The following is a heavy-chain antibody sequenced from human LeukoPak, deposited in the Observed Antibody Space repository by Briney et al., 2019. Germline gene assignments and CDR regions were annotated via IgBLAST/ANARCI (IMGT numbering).Heavy chain of an antibody. D-gene: IGHD6-19*01. CDR2: INHSGST. J-gene: IGHJ5*01. V-gene: IGHV4-34*01. Sequence: SETLSLTCAVYGGSFSGYYWSWIRQPPGKGLEWIGEINHSGSTNYNPSLKSRVTISVDTSKNQFSLKLSSVTAADTAVYYCARDRVAVAADWFDSRGQGTLVTVSS. CDR3: ARDRVAVAADWFDS. CDR1: GGSFSGYY.